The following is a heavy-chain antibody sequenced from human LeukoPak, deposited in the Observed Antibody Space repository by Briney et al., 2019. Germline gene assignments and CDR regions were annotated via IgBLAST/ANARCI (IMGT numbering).Heavy chain of an antibody. Sequence: GGSLRLSCAASGITVNTNYMSWVRQAPGKGLECVSIIYSGGATFYADSVKGRFTISRDNSKNTLYLQMNSLRAEDTAVYYCAKGNPSGWYGDYFDYWGQGTLVTVSS. J-gene: IGHJ4*02. CDR3: AKGNPSGWYGDYFDY. V-gene: IGHV3-53*01. D-gene: IGHD6-19*01. CDR1: GITVNTNY. CDR2: IYSGGAT.